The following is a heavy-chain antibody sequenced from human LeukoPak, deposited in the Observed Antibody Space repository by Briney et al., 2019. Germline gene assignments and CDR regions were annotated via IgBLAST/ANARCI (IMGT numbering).Heavy chain of an antibody. D-gene: IGHD3-3*01. Sequence: PGGSLRLSCAASGFTFSSYGMHWVRQAPGKGLEWVAVISYDGSNKYYADSVKGRFTISRDNSKNTLYLQMNSLRAEDTAVYYCAKDGAGYYDFWSGYSDPYYFDYWGQGTLVTVSP. CDR1: GFTFSSYG. CDR3: AKDGAGYYDFWSGYSDPYYFDY. CDR2: ISYDGSNK. V-gene: IGHV3-30*18. J-gene: IGHJ4*02.